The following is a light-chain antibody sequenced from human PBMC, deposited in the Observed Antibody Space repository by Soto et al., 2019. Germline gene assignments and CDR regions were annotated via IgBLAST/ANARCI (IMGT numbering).Light chain of an antibody. CDR3: SSYPSSSTPYV. J-gene: IGLJ1*01. CDR1: SSDVGGYNY. V-gene: IGLV2-14*01. CDR2: EVS. Sequence: QSALTQPASVSGSPGQSITISCTGTSSDVGGYNYVSWYQQLPGKAPKLMIYEVSNRPSGVSNRFSGSNSGNTASLTISGLQAEDDADYYCSSYPSSSTPYVFGTGTKVTVL.